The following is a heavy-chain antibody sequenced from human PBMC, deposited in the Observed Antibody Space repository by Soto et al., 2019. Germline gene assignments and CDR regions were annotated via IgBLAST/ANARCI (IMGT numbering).Heavy chain of an antibody. CDR2: INYGGNP. CDR3: ARQGYNYGDVWAPGV. Sequence: QVQLQESGPGLVKPSETLSLTCTVSGGSISSRSFYWGWIRPPPGTGLEWIGSINYGGNPKYNPSLVSLLTLSVATSKNQFSVRLSSVTAADTAVSYCARQGYNYGDVWAPGVWGRGTKVTVS. V-gene: IGHV4-39*01. J-gene: IGHJ6*02. CDR1: GGSISSRSFY. D-gene: IGHD4-17*01.